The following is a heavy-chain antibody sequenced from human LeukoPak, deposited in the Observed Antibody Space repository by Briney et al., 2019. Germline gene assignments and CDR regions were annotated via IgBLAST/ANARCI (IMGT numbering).Heavy chain of an antibody. V-gene: IGHV5-51*01. CDR2: TYPGDSNT. CDR1: GYSFTNNW. J-gene: IGHJ5*02. D-gene: IGHD2-15*01. CDR3: VRSPACSSGTCYPNWFDP. Sequence: GESLKISCKGSGYSFTNNWIGWVRQMPGKGLEWMGITYPGDSNTRYSPSFQGQVTISADRSISSAYLQWSSLKASDTAMYYCVRSPACSSGTCYPNWFDPWGQGTLVTVSS.